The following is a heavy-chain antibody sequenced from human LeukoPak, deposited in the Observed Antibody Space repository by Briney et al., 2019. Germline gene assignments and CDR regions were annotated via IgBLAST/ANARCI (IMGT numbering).Heavy chain of an antibody. D-gene: IGHD6-6*01. J-gene: IGHJ5*02. CDR1: GITFSSYA. CDR3: AKAPQYSSSKWFNP. Sequence: PGGSLRLSCAASGITFSSYAMSWVRQAPGKGLEWVSAISGSGGSTYYADSVKGRFTISRDNSKNTLYLQMNSLKAEDTAVDYCAKAPQYSSSKWFNPWGQGTLVTVSS. V-gene: IGHV3-23*01. CDR2: ISGSGGST.